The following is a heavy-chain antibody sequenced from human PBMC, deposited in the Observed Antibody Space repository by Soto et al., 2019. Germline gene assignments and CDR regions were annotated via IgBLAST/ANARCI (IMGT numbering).Heavy chain of an antibody. J-gene: IGHJ4*02. CDR3: ARDTSSITTTGGNY. CDR1: GCSVSSYY. CDR2: IYSDGST. D-gene: IGHD3-3*01. V-gene: IGHV3-66*01. Sequence: GRSLTLACATTGCSVSSYYMSWVRQAPGKGLEWVSVIYSDGSTHYADSVKGRFTIYRDNSKNTLYLQMNSLRAEDTAVYYCARDTSSITTTGGNYWSQGT.